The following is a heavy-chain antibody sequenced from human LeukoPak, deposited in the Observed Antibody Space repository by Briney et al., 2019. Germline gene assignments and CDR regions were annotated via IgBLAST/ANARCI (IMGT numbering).Heavy chain of an antibody. D-gene: IGHD6-25*01. V-gene: IGHV3-23*01. CDR2: ISGSGITT. J-gene: IGHJ4*02. CDR3: AKGSIRVGYDC. CDR1: GFTFSSSA. Sequence: PGGSLRLSCAASGFTFSSSAMSWVRQAPGKGLEWVSAISGSGITTDYADSVKGRFTISRDNSKNTLYLQMNSLRADETALYYCAKGSIRVGYDCWGQGTLVTVSS.